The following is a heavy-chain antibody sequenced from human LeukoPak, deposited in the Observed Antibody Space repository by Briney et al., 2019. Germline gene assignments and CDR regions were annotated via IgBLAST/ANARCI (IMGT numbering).Heavy chain of an antibody. Sequence: PGGSLRLSCAASGFTFSSYWMSWVRQAPGKGLEWVANIKQDGSEKYYVDSVKGRFTISRDNAKNSLYLQMNSLRAEDTAVYYCARDTGYCSGGSCPSRDAFDIWGQGTMVTVSS. CDR1: GFTFSSYW. CDR2: IKQDGSEK. CDR3: ARDTGYCSGGSCPSRDAFDI. D-gene: IGHD2-15*01. J-gene: IGHJ3*02. V-gene: IGHV3-7*01.